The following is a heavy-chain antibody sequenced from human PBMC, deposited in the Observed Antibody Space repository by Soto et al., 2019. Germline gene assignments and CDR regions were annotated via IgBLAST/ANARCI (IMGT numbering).Heavy chain of an antibody. V-gene: IGHV1-46*01. CDR1: GYTFTNYY. J-gene: IGHJ4*02. CDR3: AREVERGSSYGYLEY. D-gene: IGHD5-18*01. CDR2: INPSSGST. Sequence: QVQLVQSGAEVRKPGALVKVSCKASGYTFTNYYIHWVRQAPGQGLEWMGIINPSSGSTSYAQKFQGRVTMTRDTSTSTVYMELSSLRSEDTAVYYCAREVERGSSYGYLEYWGQGTLVTVSS.